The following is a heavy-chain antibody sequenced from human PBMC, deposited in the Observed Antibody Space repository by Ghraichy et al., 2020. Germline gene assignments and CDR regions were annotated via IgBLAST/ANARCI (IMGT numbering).Heavy chain of an antibody. CDR2: IDPNSGGT. J-gene: IGHJ6*02. D-gene: IGHD3-10*01. Sequence: ASVKVSCKASGSTFTAYYIHWVRQAPGQGLEWMGRIDPNSGGTKYVEKFQGRVTMTRDTSTSTAYMEVSRLRSDDTAVYYCARDFFSSITSPNYYYGMDVWGQGTTFIVS. CDR3: ARDFFSSITSPNYYYGMDV. V-gene: IGHV1-2*06. CDR1: GSTFTAYY.